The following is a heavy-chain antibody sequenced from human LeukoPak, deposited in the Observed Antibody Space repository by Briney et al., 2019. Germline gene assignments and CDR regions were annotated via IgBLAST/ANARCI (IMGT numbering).Heavy chain of an antibody. CDR2: IYPGYSDT. J-gene: IGHJ4*02. CDR3: ARSAANDILVVPAALPFDY. Sequence: GGSLKISLKGSGYSFTSYWNGLVRQMPGKGLEWMGIIYPGYSDTRYSPSFQGQVTISADKSIGTAYLQCGSLKASGTAWYFFARSAANDILVVPAALPFDYWGQGTLVTVSS. V-gene: IGHV5-51*01. D-gene: IGHD2-2*01. CDR1: GYSFTSYW.